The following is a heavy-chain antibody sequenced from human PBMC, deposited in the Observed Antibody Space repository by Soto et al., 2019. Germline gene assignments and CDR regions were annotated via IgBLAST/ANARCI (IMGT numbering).Heavy chain of an antibody. CDR3: AHATYCDH. CDR1: GFSLTTTGVG. J-gene: IGHJ4*02. D-gene: IGHD1-1*01. V-gene: IGHV2-5*02. CDR2: IYWDDDK. Sequence: QITLRESGPPLVKPTQTLTLTCTFSGFSLTTTGVGVHWIRQPPGKALEWLALIYWDDDKHYSPSLKSRLTTTKDTSKNQVVLTMTNMDPVDTATYYCAHATYCDHWGQGTLVTVSS.